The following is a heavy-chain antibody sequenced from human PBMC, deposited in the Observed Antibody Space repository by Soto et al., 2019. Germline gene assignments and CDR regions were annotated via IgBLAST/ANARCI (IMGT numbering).Heavy chain of an antibody. Sequence: QVQLVESGGGVVQPGRSLRLSCAASGFTFSSYGMHWVRQAPGKGLEWVAVIWYDGSNKYYADSVKGRFTISRDNSKNTLYLQMNSLRAEDTAVYYCAREMITFGGVIVAPYYYYGMDVWGQGTTVTVSS. V-gene: IGHV3-33*01. CDR3: AREMITFGGVIVAPYYYYGMDV. CDR1: GFTFSSYG. CDR2: IWYDGSNK. J-gene: IGHJ6*02. D-gene: IGHD3-16*02.